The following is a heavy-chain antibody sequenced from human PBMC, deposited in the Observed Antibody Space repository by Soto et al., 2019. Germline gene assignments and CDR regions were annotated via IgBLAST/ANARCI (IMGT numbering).Heavy chain of an antibody. J-gene: IGHJ4*02. CDR1: GFTFSSYG. D-gene: IGHD4-4*01. CDR3: AKAKGTAPVTPIDY. V-gene: IGHV3-30*18. Sequence: GGSLRLSCAASGFTFSSYGMHWVRQAPGKGLEWVAVISYDGSNKYYADSVKGRFTISRDNSKNTLYLQMNSLRAEDTAVYYCAKAKGTAPVTPIDYWGQGTLVTVSS. CDR2: ISYDGSNK.